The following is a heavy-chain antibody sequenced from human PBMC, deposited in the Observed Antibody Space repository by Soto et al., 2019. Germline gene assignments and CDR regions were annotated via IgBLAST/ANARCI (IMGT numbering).Heavy chain of an antibody. CDR1: GGTFSSYA. Sequence: GAPVKVSCKASGGTFSSYAISWVRQAPGQGLEWMGGMNPNIGTTGCAQKFQGRVTMTRNTSISTAYMELSSRRSEDTAVYYCARVGVKGSSGWYGGRAYDIWGQGTMVTVSS. CDR3: ARVGVKGSSGWYGGRAYDI. V-gene: IGHV1-8*02. J-gene: IGHJ3*02. D-gene: IGHD6-19*01. CDR2: MNPNIGTT.